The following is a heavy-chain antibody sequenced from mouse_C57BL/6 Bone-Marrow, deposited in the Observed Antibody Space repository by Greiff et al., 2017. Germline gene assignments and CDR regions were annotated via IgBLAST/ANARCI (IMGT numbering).Heavy chain of an antibody. CDR2: INPSNGGT. V-gene: IGHV1-53*01. Sequence: QVQLQQSGTELVKPGASVKLSCKASGYTFTSYWMHWVKQRPGQGLEWIGNINPSNGGTNYNEKFKSKATLTVDKSSSTAYMQLSSLTSEDSAVYYCARWEIITTVGRGVYAMDYWGQGTSVTVSS. D-gene: IGHD1-1*01. J-gene: IGHJ4*01. CDR3: ARWEIITTVGRGVYAMDY. CDR1: GYTFTSYW.